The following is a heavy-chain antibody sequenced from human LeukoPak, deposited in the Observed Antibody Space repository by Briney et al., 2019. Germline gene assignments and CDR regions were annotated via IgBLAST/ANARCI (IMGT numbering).Heavy chain of an antibody. V-gene: IGHV3-48*01. J-gene: IGHJ3*02. CDR2: ISSSSSTI. CDR3: ARDGGYCSSTSCYGGGRAFDI. D-gene: IGHD2-2*01. CDR1: GFTFSSYS. Sequence: GGSLRLSCAASGFTFSSYSMNWVRQAPGKGLEWVSYISSSSSTIYYADSVKGRFTISRDNAKNSLYLQMNSLRAEDTAVYYCARDGGYCSSTSCYGGGRAFDIWGQGTMVTVSS.